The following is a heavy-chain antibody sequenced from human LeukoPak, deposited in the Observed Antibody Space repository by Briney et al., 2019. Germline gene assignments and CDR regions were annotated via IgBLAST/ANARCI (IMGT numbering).Heavy chain of an antibody. J-gene: IGHJ5*02. CDR2: ISSSSSYI. Sequence: PGGSLRLSCAASGFTFSSYEMNWVRQAPGKGLEWVSSISSSSSYIYYADSVKGRFTISRDNAKNSLYLQMNSLRAEDTAVYYCAKDALYGSENWFDPWGQGTLVTVSS. V-gene: IGHV3-21*01. D-gene: IGHD3-10*01. CDR3: AKDALYGSENWFDP. CDR1: GFTFSSYE.